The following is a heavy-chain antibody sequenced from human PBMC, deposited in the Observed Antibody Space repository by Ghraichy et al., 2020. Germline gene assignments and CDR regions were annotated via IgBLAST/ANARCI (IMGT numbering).Heavy chain of an antibody. CDR1: GDAISNSPYN. CDR2: IHFISETATT. CDR3: ARHEDVVVIPICIVRDSFQV. Sequence: SETLSLTCTVSGDAISNSPYNWGWIRQPPGKGLEWLGTIHFISETATTYYNPSLKIRVTISVDMSKKQIFLKLTSVTAEDTAMYYCARHEDVVVIPICIVRDSFQVWGQGTLVNVSS. J-gene: IGHJ3*01. D-gene: IGHD3-16*02. V-gene: IGHV4-39*01.